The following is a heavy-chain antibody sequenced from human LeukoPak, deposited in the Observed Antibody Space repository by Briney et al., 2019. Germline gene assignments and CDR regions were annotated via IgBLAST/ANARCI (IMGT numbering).Heavy chain of an antibody. CDR3: ARAKVTYYYDGSGYYYFDN. Sequence: PSETLSLTCTVSAVSISGSYWTWIRQSPGQGLEWIGYIYYSGSTNYNPSLKSRVTISVDTSKKQFSLKLRSVTAADTAVYYCARAKVTYYYDGSGYYYFDNWGPGTLVTVSS. J-gene: IGHJ4*02. D-gene: IGHD3-22*01. CDR1: AVSISGSY. CDR2: IYYSGST. V-gene: IGHV4-59*01.